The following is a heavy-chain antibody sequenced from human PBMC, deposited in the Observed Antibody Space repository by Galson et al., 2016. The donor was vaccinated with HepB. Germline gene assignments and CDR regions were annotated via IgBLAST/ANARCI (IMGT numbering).Heavy chain of an antibody. CDR3: ARPPSRGGMDV. D-gene: IGHD3-10*01. J-gene: IGHJ6*02. CDR2: IYYSGST. V-gene: IGHV4-59*01. Sequence: LSLTCTVSGGSISSYYWTWIRQPPGKGLEWIGYIYYSGSTNYNPPLKSRVTISVDTSKNQFSLKLTSVTTADTAVYYCARPPSRGGMDVWGQGTTVTVSS. CDR1: GGSISSYY.